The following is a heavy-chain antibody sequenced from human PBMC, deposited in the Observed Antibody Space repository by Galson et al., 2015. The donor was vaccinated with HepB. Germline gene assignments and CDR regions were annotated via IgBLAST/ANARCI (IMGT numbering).Heavy chain of an antibody. V-gene: IGHV1-69*13. CDR2: IIPIFGTA. D-gene: IGHD2-2*02. CDR1: GGTFSSYA. J-gene: IGHJ5*02. Sequence: SVKVSCKASGGTFSSYAISWVRQAPGQGLEWMGGIIPIFGTANYAQKFQGRVTITADESTSTAYMELSSLRSEDTAVYYCARGRVGDCSSTSCNMAGWFDPWGQGTLVTVSS. CDR3: ARGRVGDCSSTSCNMAGWFDP.